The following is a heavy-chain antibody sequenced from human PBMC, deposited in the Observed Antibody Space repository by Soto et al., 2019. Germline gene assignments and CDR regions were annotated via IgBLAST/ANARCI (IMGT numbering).Heavy chain of an antibody. V-gene: IGHV1-3*01. J-gene: IGHJ4*02. D-gene: IGHD4-4*01. CDR2: INGGNGNT. CDR3: ARELQGLYYFDY. Sequence: SVKVSCKASEYTFTSYTMHWGRQAPGQRLEWMGWINGGNGNTKYSQKFQGRVAITRDTSASTAYMELSSLRSDDTAVYYCARELQGLYYFDYWGQGTLVTVSS. CDR1: EYTFTSYT.